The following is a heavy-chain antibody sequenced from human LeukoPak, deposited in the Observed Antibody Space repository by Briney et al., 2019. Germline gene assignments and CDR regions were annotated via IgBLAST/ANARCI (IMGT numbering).Heavy chain of an antibody. CDR3: ARGGVVVPAADNWFDP. Sequence: GSSVKVSCKASGYTFTSYDINWVRQATGQGLEGMGWMNPNSGNTGYAQKFQGRVTITRNTSISTAYMELSSLRSEDTAVYYCARGGVVVPAADNWFDPWGQGTLVTVSS. CDR1: GYTFTSYD. V-gene: IGHV1-8*03. D-gene: IGHD2-2*01. J-gene: IGHJ5*02. CDR2: MNPNSGNT.